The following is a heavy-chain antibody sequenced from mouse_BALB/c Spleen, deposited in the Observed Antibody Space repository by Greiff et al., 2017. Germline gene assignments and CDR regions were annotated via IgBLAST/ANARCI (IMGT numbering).Heavy chain of an antibody. V-gene: IGHV3-2*02. CDR3: ARKTARAKVYFDY. J-gene: IGHJ2*01. CDR2: ISYSGST. D-gene: IGHD3-2*01. Sequence: DVKLQESGPGLVKPSQSLSLTCTVTGYSITSDYAWNWIRQFPGNKLEWMGYISYSGSTSYNPSLKSRISITRDTSKNQFFLQLNSVTTEDTATYYCARKTARAKVYFDYWGQGTTLTVSS. CDR1: GYSITSDYA.